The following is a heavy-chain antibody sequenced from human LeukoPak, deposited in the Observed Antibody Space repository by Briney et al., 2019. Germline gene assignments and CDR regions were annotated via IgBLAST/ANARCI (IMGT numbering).Heavy chain of an antibody. CDR3: AGDLSVARNYGMDV. CDR1: GFTFSSYE. Sequence: GGSLRLSCGASGFTFSSYEMNWVRQAPGKGLEWVSYISGSGETTYYADSVQGRFTISRDNAKNSLYLQMNSLRAEDTAVYYCAGDLSVARNYGMDVWGQGTTVTVSS. J-gene: IGHJ6*02. CDR2: ISGSGETT. D-gene: IGHD6-19*01. V-gene: IGHV3-48*03.